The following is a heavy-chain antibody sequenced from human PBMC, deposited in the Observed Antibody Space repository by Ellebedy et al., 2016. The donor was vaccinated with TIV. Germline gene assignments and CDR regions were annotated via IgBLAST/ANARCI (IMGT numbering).Heavy chain of an antibody. J-gene: IGHJ4*02. CDR3: STRLGEGIKLWGGVDY. CDR2: ISGSGDKT. V-gene: IGHV3-23*01. CDR1: GFMFHSYA. D-gene: IGHD3-16*01. Sequence: PGGSLRLSCAAPGFMFHSYAMTWVRQAPGKGLEWVSAISGSGDKTYYADSVKGRFAISRDNSKDTLHLQMDTLRVEDTAVDYCSTRLGEGIKLWGGVDYWGQGTLVTVSS.